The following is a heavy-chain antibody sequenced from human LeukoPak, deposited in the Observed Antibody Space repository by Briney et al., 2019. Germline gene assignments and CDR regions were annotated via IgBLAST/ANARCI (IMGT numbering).Heavy chain of an antibody. Sequence: SETLSLTCTVSGGSISSSSYYWGWIRQPPGKGLEWIGSIYYSGSTYYNPSLKSRVTISVDTSKNQFSLKLSSVTAADTAVYYCARQGSRGSYFQHWGQGTLVTVSS. CDR2: IYYSGST. J-gene: IGHJ1*01. CDR1: GGSISSSSYY. CDR3: ARQGSRGSYFQH. D-gene: IGHD1-26*01. V-gene: IGHV4-39*01.